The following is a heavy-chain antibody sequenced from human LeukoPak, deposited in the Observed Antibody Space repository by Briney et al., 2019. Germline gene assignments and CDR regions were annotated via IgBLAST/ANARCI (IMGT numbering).Heavy chain of an antibody. CDR1: GFTFSSYG. V-gene: IGHV3-30*18. Sequence: SGGSLRLSCAASGFTFSSYGMHWVRQAPGKGLEWVAVISYDGSNKYYADSVKGRFTISRDNSKNTLYLQMNSLRAEDTAVCYCAKDIPSYYGSGSPPFDPWGQGTLVTVSS. D-gene: IGHD3-10*01. CDR3: AKDIPSYYGSGSPPFDP. CDR2: ISYDGSNK. J-gene: IGHJ5*02.